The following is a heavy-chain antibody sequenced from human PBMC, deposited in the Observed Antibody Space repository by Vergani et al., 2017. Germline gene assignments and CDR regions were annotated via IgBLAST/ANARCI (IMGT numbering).Heavy chain of an antibody. CDR3: AREGYDFWSGYPDV. J-gene: IGHJ6*02. D-gene: IGHD3-3*01. V-gene: IGHV3-66*02. Sequence: EVQLVESGGGLVQPGGSLRLSCAASGFTFSSYSMNWVRQAPGKGLEWVSVIYSGGSTYYADSVKGRFTISRDNSKNTLYLQMNSLRTEDTAVYYCAREGYDFWSGYPDVWGQGTTVTVSS. CDR1: GFTFSSYS. CDR2: IYSGGST.